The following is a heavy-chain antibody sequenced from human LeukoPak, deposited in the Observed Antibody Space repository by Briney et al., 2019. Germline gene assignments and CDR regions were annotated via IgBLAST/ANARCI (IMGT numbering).Heavy chain of an antibody. CDR3: ARIGGGGDWFLKWFDP. CDR2: INSSGGST. J-gene: IGHJ5*02. D-gene: IGHD2-21*02. Sequence: ASVKVSCKASGYTFSNYYIHWVRQAPGQGLEWMGLINSSGGSTSYAQKFQGRVTMTTDASTSTVYMELSSLRSEDTAVYFCARIGGGGDWFLKWFDPWGQGTLVTVSS. CDR1: GYTFSNYY. V-gene: IGHV1-46*01.